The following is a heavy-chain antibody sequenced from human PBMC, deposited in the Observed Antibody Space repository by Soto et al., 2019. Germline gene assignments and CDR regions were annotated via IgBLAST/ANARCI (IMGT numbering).Heavy chain of an antibody. Sequence: WASVKVSCKASGGTFSSYAISWVRQAPGQGLEWMGGIIPIFGTANYAQKFQGRVTITADESTSTAYMELSSLRSEDTAVYYCARGSYYYDSSGYYYQFDYWGQGTLVTVSS. CDR3: ARGSYYYDSSGYYYQFDY. D-gene: IGHD3-22*01. V-gene: IGHV1-69*13. CDR2: IIPIFGTA. CDR1: GGTFSSYA. J-gene: IGHJ4*02.